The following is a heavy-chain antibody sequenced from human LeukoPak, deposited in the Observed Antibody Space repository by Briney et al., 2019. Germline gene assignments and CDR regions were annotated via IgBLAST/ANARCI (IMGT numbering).Heavy chain of an antibody. CDR3: ARDIDDSSGYYHGYFQH. J-gene: IGHJ1*01. Sequence: SETLSLTCTVSGVSISPYYWRWIRQPPGKGLEWIGYIYYSGSTKYNPSLKSRLTITVDTHKNQFSQKLISVTRADTSVYYCARDIDDSSGYYHGYFQHWGEGTLVTVSS. CDR1: GVSISPYY. CDR2: IYYSGST. D-gene: IGHD3-22*01. V-gene: IGHV4-59*12.